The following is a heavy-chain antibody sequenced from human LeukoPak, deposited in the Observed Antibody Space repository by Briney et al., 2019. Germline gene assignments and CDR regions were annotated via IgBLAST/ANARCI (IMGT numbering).Heavy chain of an antibody. V-gene: IGHV4-34*01. J-gene: IGHJ4*02. CDR2: INHSGST. D-gene: IGHD1-26*01. Sequence: GSLRLSCAASGFTFSSYDMSWIRQPPGKGLEWIGEINHSGSTNYNPSLKSRVTISVDRSKNQFSLKLSSVTAADTAVYYCARVGKIVGAYAPYYFDYWGQGTLVTVSS. CDR3: ARVGKIVGAYAPYYFDY. CDR1: GFTFSSYD.